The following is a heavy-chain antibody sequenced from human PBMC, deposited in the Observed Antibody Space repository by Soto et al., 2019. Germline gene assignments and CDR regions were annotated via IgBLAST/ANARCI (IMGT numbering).Heavy chain of an antibody. CDR1: GFTFSSYA. CDR2: ISYDGSNK. D-gene: IGHD1-26*01. V-gene: IGHV3-30-3*01. J-gene: IGHJ4*02. CDR3: AKGSYSGRYSDFDY. Sequence: GGSLSLSCAASGFTFSSYAMHWVRQAPGKGLEWVAVISYDGSNKYYSDSVKGRFTISRDNSKNTLYLQMNSLRAEDTAVYYCAKGSYSGRYSDFDYWGRGTLVTVSS.